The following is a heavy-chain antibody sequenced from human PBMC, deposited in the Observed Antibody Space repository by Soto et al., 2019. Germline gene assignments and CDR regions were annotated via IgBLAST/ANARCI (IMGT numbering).Heavy chain of an antibody. CDR2: IYYSGST. CDR3: ASSPRLRYYFDY. CDR1: GGSISSGCYY. Sequence: PSETLSLTCTVSGGSISSGCYYWSWIRQHPGKGLEWIGYIYYSGSTYYNPSLKSRVTISVDTSKNQFSLKLSSVTAEDTAVYYCASSPRLRYYFDYWGQGTLVTVSS. D-gene: IGHD5-12*01. V-gene: IGHV4-31*03. J-gene: IGHJ4*02.